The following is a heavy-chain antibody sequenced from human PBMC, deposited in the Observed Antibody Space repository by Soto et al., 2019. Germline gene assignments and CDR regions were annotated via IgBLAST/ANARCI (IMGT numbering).Heavy chain of an antibody. J-gene: IGHJ6*03. D-gene: IGHD3-9*01. V-gene: IGHV1-3*01. CDR3: ARTGEYYDILTGYPDYYYYYMDV. CDR1: GYTFTSYA. Sequence: ASVKVSCKASGYTFTSYAMHWVRQAPGQRLEWMGWINAGNGNTKYSQKFQGRVTITRDTSASTAYMELSSLRSEDTAVYYCARTGEYYDILTGYPDYYYYYMDVWGKGTTVTVSS. CDR2: INAGNGNT.